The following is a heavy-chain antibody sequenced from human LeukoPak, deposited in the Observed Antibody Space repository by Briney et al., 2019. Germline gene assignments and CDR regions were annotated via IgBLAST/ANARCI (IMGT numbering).Heavy chain of an antibody. V-gene: IGHV3-48*04. CDR2: IDKTSSAI. CDR3: ARDENYYGSTSFFDY. D-gene: IGHD3-10*01. Sequence: PGGSLRLSCAASGFTFNTYSMNWVRQAPGKGLEWVSYIDKTSSAIHYADSVKGRFTISRDNAKNSLYLQLNSLRAEDTAIYYCARDENYYGSTSFFDYWGQGTLVTVSS. CDR1: GFTFNTYS. J-gene: IGHJ4*02.